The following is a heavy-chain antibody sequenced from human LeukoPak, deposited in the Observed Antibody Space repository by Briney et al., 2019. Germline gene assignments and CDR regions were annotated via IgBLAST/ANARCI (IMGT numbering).Heavy chain of an antibody. D-gene: IGHD2-15*01. V-gene: IGHV1-2*02. CDR2: INPNSGGT. CDR3: ARDLYCSGGSCSLIIDY. J-gene: IGHJ4*02. CDR1: GYTFTGYY. Sequence: ASVKVSCKASGYTFTGYYMHWVRQAPGQGLEWMGWINPNSGGTNHAQKFQGRVTMTRDTSISSACMELSRLRSDDTAVYYCARDLYCSGGSCSLIIDYWGQGTLVTVSS.